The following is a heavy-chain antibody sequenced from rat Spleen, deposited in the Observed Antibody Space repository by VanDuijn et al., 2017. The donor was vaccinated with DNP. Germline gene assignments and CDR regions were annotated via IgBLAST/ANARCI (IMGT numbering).Heavy chain of an antibody. Sequence: EVKLVESGGGLVQPGRSLKLSCAASGFNFNDHWMGWVRQAPGKGLEWIGQINKDSSTINYIPSLKDKFTISRDSAQNTLYLQMSKLGSEDTAIYHCAKDRGSPGVMDAWGQGASVTVSS. D-gene: IGHD1-2*01. V-gene: IGHV4-2*01. J-gene: IGHJ4*01. CDR3: AKDRGSPGVMDA. CDR2: INKDSSTI. CDR1: GFNFNDHW.